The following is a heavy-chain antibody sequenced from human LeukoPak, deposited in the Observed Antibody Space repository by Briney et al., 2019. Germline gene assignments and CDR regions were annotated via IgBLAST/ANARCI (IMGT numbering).Heavy chain of an antibody. Sequence: ASVKVSCKASGYTFTDYYLHWVRQAPGQGLEWMGRINPSSGDTVYAQKFQGRVTMSRDTSISTAYMELSRLRSDDTAVYYCAREVIGSSWHTGAVDIWGQGTMVTVSP. J-gene: IGHJ3*02. D-gene: IGHD6-13*01. V-gene: IGHV1-2*06. CDR1: GYTFTDYY. CDR3: AREVIGSSWHTGAVDI. CDR2: INPSSGDT.